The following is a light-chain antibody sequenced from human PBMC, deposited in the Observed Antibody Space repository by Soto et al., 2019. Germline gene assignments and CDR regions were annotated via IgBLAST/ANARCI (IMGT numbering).Light chain of an antibody. V-gene: IGLV2-11*01. CDR2: DVN. J-gene: IGLJ3*02. CDR3: CSYAGAYTWV. CDR1: SSDVGGYDY. Sequence: QSVLTQPRSVSGSPGQSVTISCSGTSSDVGGYDYVSWYQQHPGKAPKLMIYDVNTRPSGVPDRFSGSKSDNTASLTISGLQAEDEADYYCCSYAGAYTWVFGGGTKLTVL.